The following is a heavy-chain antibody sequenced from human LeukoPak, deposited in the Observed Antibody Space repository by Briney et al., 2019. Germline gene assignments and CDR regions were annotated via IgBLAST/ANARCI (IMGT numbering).Heavy chain of an antibody. CDR1: GFTFSSYS. D-gene: IGHD3-10*01. CDR2: ISGSGGST. J-gene: IGHJ4*02. Sequence: HPGGSLRLSCAASGFTFSSYSMMWVRQAPGKGLEWVSAISGSGGSTYYADSVKGRFTISRDNSKNTLYLQMNSLRAEDTAVYYCAKGKGFYYFDYWGQGTLVTVSS. CDR3: AKGKGFYYFDY. V-gene: IGHV3-23*01.